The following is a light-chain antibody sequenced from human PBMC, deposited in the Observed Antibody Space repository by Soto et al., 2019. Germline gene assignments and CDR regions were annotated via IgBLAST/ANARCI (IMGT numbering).Light chain of an antibody. J-gene: IGKJ1*01. CDR3: QQYNNWPPWT. CDR1: QSVNSN. V-gene: IGKV3-15*01. Sequence: ELVLTQSPATLSVSPGERVTLSCRARQSVNSNLAWYQHKPGQAPRLLIYGASTRATGIPARFSGGGSGTEFTLTINSLQSEDFAIYYCQQYNNWPPWTFGQGTKVDIK. CDR2: GAS.